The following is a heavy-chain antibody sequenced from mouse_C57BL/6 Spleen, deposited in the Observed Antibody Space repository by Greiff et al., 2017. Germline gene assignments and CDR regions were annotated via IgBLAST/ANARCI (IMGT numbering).Heavy chain of an antibody. CDR1: GYAFSSSW. V-gene: IGHV1-82*01. Sequence: QVQLQQSGPELVKPGASVKISCKASGYAFSSSWMNWVKQRPGKGLEWIGRIYPGDGDTNYNGKFKGKATLTADKSSSTAYMQLSSLTSEDSAVYFCARDARSDFDVWGTGTTVTVSS. J-gene: IGHJ1*03. CDR3: ARDARSDFDV. CDR2: IYPGDGDT.